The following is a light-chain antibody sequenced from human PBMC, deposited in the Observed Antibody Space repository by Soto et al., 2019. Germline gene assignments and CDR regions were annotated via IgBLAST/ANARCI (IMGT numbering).Light chain of an antibody. J-gene: IGKJ4*01. CDR3: QQADSFPLT. V-gene: IGKV1D-12*01. CDR1: QGIRSW. CDR2: AAS. Sequence: DIQMTQSPSSVSASVGDRVTITCRASQGIRSWLAWYQQKPGKAPNLLIYAASSLQSGVPSRFSGSGSGTDFTLTISRLQAEDFATYFCQQADSFPLTFGGGTKVELK.